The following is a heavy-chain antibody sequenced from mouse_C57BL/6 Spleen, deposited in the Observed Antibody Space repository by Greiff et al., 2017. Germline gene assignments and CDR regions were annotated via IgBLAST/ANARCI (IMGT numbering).Heavy chain of an antibody. Sequence: QVQLQQSGPELVKPGASVKISCKASGYAFSSSWMNWVKQRPGKGLEWIGRIYPGDGDTNYNGKFKGKATLTADKSSSTAYMQLSSLTSEDSAVYFCEPIYYDYEGYYAMDYWGQGTSVTVSS. D-gene: IGHD2-4*01. CDR2: IYPGDGDT. CDR1: GYAFSSSW. J-gene: IGHJ4*01. V-gene: IGHV1-82*01. CDR3: EPIYYDYEGYYAMDY.